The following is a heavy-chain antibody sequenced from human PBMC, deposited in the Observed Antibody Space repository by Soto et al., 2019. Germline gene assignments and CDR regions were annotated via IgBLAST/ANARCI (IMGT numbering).Heavy chain of an antibody. CDR2: ISAYNGNT. CDR1: GYTFSNYG. V-gene: IGHV1-18*01. CDR3: ARSADCSITTCSFPTRFHMRGYYYYYGMDV. D-gene: IGHD2-2*01. Sequence: QVRLVQSAAEVKKPGASVRVSCKASGYTFSNYGITWVRQAPGQGLEWMGWISAYNGNTHFAQKFQGRVTMTTDTPTTTAFRELRSLRSDDTAVYYCARSADCSITTCSFPTRFHMRGYYYYYGMDVWGPGTTVTVSS. J-gene: IGHJ6*02.